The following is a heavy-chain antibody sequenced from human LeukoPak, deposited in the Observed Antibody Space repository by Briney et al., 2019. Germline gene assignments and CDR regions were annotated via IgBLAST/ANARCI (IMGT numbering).Heavy chain of an antibody. CDR1: GGSISSSSYY. D-gene: IGHD1-26*01. CDR2: IYYSGST. CDR3: ARQLDTGELRKFDY. Sequence: SETLSLTCTVSGGSISSSSYYWGWIRQPQGKGLQWIGNIYYSGSTYYNPSLKSRVTISVDASNNQFSLRLSSVTAADTAVYYCARQLDTGELRKFDYWGQGTLVTVSS. V-gene: IGHV4-39*01. J-gene: IGHJ4*02.